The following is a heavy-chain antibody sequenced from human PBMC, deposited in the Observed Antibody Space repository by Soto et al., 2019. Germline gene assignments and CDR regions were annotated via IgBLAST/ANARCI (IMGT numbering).Heavy chain of an antibody. Sequence: PGGSLRLSCAASGFTFSNYGMHWVRQATGKGLEWVAVISYDGSNKYYADSVKGRFTISRDNSKNTLYLQMNSLRAEDTAVYYCAKDITMVRGVILTGGMDVWGQGTTVTVSS. V-gene: IGHV3-30*18. D-gene: IGHD3-10*01. J-gene: IGHJ6*02. CDR2: ISYDGSNK. CDR3: AKDITMVRGVILTGGMDV. CDR1: GFTFSNYG.